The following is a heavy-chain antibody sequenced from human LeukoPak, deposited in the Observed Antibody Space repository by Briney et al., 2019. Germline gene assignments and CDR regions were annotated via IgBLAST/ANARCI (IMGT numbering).Heavy chain of an antibody. V-gene: IGHV4-4*07. Sequence: ETLSLTCTVSGGSISSYYWSWIRQPAGKGLEWIGRIYTRGSTNYNPSLKSRVTMSVDTSKNQFSLKLSSVTAADTAVYYCARECSGGSCYPYYFDYWGQGTLATVSS. CDR1: GGSISSYY. CDR3: ARECSGGSCYPYYFDY. CDR2: IYTRGST. D-gene: IGHD2-15*01. J-gene: IGHJ4*02.